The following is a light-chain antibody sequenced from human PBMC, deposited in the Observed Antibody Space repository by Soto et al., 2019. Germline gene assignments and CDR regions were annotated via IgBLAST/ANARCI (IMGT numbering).Light chain of an antibody. V-gene: IGLV1-40*01. CDR3: QSYASSLSGVV. Sequence: QSVLTQPPSVSGAPGQRVTISCTGSSSNIGANYDVHWYQHLPGTAPKLLMYGNTNRPSGVPDRFSGSKSGTSASLAITGLQAEDEADYYCQSYASSLSGVVFGGGTKVTVL. CDR2: GNT. CDR1: SSNIGANYD. J-gene: IGLJ2*01.